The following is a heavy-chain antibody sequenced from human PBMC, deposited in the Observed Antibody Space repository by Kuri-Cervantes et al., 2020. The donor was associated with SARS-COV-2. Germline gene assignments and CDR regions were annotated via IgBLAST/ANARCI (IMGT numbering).Heavy chain of an antibody. CDR2: IYPGDSDT. Sequence: KVSCKGSGYSFTSYWIGWVRQMPGKGLEWMGIIYPGDSDTRYSPSFQGQVTISADKSISTAYLQWSSLKASDTAIYYCARQRGTSSYSYYGMDVWGQGNTVTVSS. D-gene: IGHD6-6*01. CDR3: ARQRGTSSYSYYGMDV. CDR1: GYSFTSYW. J-gene: IGHJ6*02. V-gene: IGHV5-51*01.